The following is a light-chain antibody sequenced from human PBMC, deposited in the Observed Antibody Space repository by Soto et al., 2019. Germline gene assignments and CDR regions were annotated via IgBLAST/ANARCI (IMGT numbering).Light chain of an antibody. CDR1: QSVSNNY. CDR3: QHYGSSPRT. V-gene: IGKV3-20*01. J-gene: IGKJ1*01. Sequence: EIVLTQSPGTLSLSPGERATLSCRPSQSVSNNYLAWYQHKPGQAPRLLIYGVSSRATGIPDRFSGSGSGTDFTLTVGRLEPEDFAVYYCQHYGSSPRTFGQGTKVDIK. CDR2: GVS.